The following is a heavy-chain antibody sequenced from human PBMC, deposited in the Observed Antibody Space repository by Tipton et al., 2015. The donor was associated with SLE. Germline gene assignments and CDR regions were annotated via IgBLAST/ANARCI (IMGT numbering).Heavy chain of an antibody. J-gene: IGHJ6*03. Sequence: TLSLTCTVSGGSINSDTYYWNWLRQPAGRTLEWLGRVQTTGNTNYNPSLRSRVTISIDTSKDQFSLSLTSMTAADTAMYYCARDHYGYNYYYVDVWGRGTTVTVSS. D-gene: IGHD3-10*01. CDR1: GGSINSDTYY. CDR3: ARDHYGYNYYYVDV. CDR2: VQTTGNT. V-gene: IGHV4-61*02.